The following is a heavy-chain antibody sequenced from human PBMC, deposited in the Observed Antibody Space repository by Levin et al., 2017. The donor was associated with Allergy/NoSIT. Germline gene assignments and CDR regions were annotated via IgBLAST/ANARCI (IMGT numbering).Heavy chain of an antibody. Sequence: PGGSLRLSCAASGFTFSTYAMSWVRQAPGKGLEWVSVISAGGGNTNYAEFVKGRFTISSDNSKDTLYLQMNSLTAEETAVYYCAKAGSSWYIEIDHWGQGTLVTVSS. CDR2: ISAGGGNT. V-gene: IGHV3-23*01. D-gene: IGHD6-13*01. J-gene: IGHJ4*02. CDR3: AKAGSSWYIEIDH. CDR1: GFTFSTYA.